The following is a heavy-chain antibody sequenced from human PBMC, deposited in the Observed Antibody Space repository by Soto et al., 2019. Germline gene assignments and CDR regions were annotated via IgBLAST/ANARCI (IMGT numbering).Heavy chain of an antibody. D-gene: IGHD2-2*01. J-gene: IGHJ4*02. Sequence: PGVSLRLSCAASGFTFSSYWIHWVRQAPGKGLVWVSRINSDGSSTTYADSVKGRFTISRDNAKNTLYLQMTSLRAEDTAVYYCARVSREVVPAAIDYWGQGTLVTVSS. V-gene: IGHV3-74*01. CDR3: ARVSREVVPAAIDY. CDR2: INSDGSST. CDR1: GFTFSSYW.